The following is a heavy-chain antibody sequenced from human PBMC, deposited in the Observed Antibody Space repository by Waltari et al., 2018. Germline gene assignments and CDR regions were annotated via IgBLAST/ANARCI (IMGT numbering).Heavy chain of an antibody. Sequence: PGQGLEWMGRIIPIFGTANYAQKFQGRVTITADESTSTAYMELSSLRSEDTAVYYCARGGSYDSSGYYLYWGQGTLVTVSS. D-gene: IGHD3-22*01. CDR3: ARGGSYDSSGYYLY. J-gene: IGHJ4*02. CDR2: IIPIFGTA. V-gene: IGHV1-69*15.